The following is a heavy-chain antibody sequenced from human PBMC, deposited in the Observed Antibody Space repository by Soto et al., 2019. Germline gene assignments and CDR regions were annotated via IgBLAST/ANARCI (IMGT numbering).Heavy chain of an antibody. V-gene: IGHV4-39*01. CDR1: NDSIRSGSYY. CDR2: LSYLGTT. D-gene: IGHD6-19*01. J-gene: IGHJ4*02. Sequence: PSETLSLTCTVSNDSIRSGSYYWAWIRHPPGSGLEWIGSLSYLGTTDYNPSLKSSVTISKDASKNQFSLKLTSMTAADTAVYYCATGRSDSGWYDEHLWGQGTMVTVYS. CDR3: ATGRSDSGWYDEHL.